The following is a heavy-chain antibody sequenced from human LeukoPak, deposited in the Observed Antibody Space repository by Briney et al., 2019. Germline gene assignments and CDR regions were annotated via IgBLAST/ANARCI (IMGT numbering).Heavy chain of an antibody. D-gene: IGHD6-19*01. CDR3: AREAVAGTSDY. V-gene: IGHV1-2*02. Sequence: ASVKVSCKASGYTFTGYYMHWVRQAPGQGLEWMGWINPNSGGTNYVQKFQGRVTMTRDTSISTAYMELSRLRSDDTAVYYCAREAVAGTSDYWGQGTLVTVSS. J-gene: IGHJ4*02. CDR2: INPNSGGT. CDR1: GYTFTGYY.